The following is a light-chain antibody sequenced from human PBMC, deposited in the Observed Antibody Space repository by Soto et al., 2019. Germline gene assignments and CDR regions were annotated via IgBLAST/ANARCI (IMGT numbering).Light chain of an antibody. CDR3: RQYNTWPPIT. CDR1: QSVSSK. CDR2: GAS. V-gene: IGKV3-15*01. Sequence: EIVMPQSPATLSVSPGERATLSCRASQSVSSKLAWYQQKPGQAPRLLIYGASTRATGIPARFSGSGSGTEFTLTISSLQSEDFAVYYCRQYNTWPPITFGQGTRLEIK. J-gene: IGKJ5*01.